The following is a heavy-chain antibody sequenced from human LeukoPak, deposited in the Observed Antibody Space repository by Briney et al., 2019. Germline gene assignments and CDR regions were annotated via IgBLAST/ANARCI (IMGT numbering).Heavy chain of an antibody. CDR3: ARDPFGGVIAFMDV. V-gene: IGHV3-74*01. CDR2: INSDGSST. D-gene: IGHD3-16*02. J-gene: IGHJ6*04. Sequence: AGGSLRLSCAASGFTFSSYWMHWVRQAPGKGLVWVSRINSDGSSTSYADSVKGRFTISRDNAKNTPYLQMNSLRAEDTAVYYCARDPFGGVIAFMDVWGKGTTVTVSS. CDR1: GFTFSSYW.